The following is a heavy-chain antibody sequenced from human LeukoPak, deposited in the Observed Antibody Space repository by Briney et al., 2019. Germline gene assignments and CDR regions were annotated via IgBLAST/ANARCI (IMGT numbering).Heavy chain of an antibody. V-gene: IGHV4-38-2*02. J-gene: IGHJ4*02. D-gene: IGHD6-19*01. CDR1: GYSISSGYY. Sequence: SETLSPTCAVSGYSISSGYYWGRIRQPPGKGLEWIGSIYHSGSTYYNPSLKSRVTISVDTSKNQFSLKLSSVTAADTAVYYCARDGFYLARTRSVLGYWGQGTLVTVSS. CDR3: ARDGFYLARTRSVLGY. CDR2: IYHSGST.